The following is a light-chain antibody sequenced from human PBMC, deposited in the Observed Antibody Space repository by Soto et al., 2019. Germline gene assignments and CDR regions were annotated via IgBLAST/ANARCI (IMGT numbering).Light chain of an antibody. V-gene: IGLV1-47*01. J-gene: IGLJ1*01. Sequence: QSVLTQPPSVSGTPGQRVTISCSGSISNIGNNYVHWFQQLPGTAPKVLSNRNNQRPSGVPDRFSGSKSGTSASLAISGLRSEDEAEYYCAAWDDTVRSYVFGTGTKLTVI. CDR2: RNN. CDR3: AAWDDTVRSYV. CDR1: ISNIGNNY.